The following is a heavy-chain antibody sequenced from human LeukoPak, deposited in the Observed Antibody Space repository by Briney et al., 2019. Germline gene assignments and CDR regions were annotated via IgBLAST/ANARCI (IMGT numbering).Heavy chain of an antibody. V-gene: IGHV1-46*01. CDR1: GYIFSDYY. CDR2: INPSGGST. Sequence: HAASVKVSCKASGYIFSDYYMHWVRQAPGQGLEWMGIINPSGGSTSYAQKFQGRVTMTRDTSTSTVYMELSSLRSEDTAVYYCARKNPRIQLWSDYFDYWGQGTLVTVSS. CDR3: ARKNPRIQLWSDYFDY. J-gene: IGHJ4*02. D-gene: IGHD5-18*01.